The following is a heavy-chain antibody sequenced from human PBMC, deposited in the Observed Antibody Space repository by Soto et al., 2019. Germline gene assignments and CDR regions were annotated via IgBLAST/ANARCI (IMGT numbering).Heavy chain of an antibody. D-gene: IGHD2-2*02. CDR1: GFTFSSYA. V-gene: IGHV3-23*01. J-gene: IGHJ5*02. CDR3: AKTLGPSAIHPFS. Sequence: GGSLRLSCAASGFTFSSYAMTWVRQAPGKGLEWVSSIYSSGGTYYADSVKGRFTISRDDSKNTLYVQMNILRAEDTAVYYCAKTLGPSAIHPFSWGQGTLVPVSS. CDR2: IYSSGGT.